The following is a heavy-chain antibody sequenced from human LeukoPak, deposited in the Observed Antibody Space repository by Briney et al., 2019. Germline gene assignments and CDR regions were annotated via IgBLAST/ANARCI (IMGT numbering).Heavy chain of an antibody. J-gene: IGHJ4*02. Sequence: GGPLRLSCAASGFTVNSMYMNWVRQAPGKGLEWVSTIYGGGSTYYADSVKGRFTISRDNSKNTLYLQMNSLRDEDTAVYYCTRNNYFDNWGQGTLVTVSS. V-gene: IGHV3-66*01. CDR3: TRNNYFDN. D-gene: IGHD2/OR15-2a*01. CDR2: IYGGGST. CDR1: GFTVNSMY.